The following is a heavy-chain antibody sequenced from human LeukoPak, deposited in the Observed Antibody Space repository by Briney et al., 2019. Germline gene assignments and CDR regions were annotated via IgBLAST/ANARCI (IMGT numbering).Heavy chain of an antibody. CDR1: GFTFSSYS. J-gene: IGHJ4*02. D-gene: IGHD6-13*01. Sequence: PGGSRSLSGAASGFTFSSYSMNWARQAQGKGLEGAPSINILSNYIYYADSVKGRFTISRDNAKNSLYLQMNSLRAEDTAVYYCARDSHSSSWYSEFDYWGQGTLVTVSS. CDR2: INILSNYI. CDR3: ARDSHSSSWYSEFDY. V-gene: IGHV3-21*01.